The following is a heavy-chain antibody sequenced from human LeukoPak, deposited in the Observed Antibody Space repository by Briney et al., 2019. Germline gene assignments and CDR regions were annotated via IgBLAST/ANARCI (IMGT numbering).Heavy chain of an antibody. V-gene: IGHV4-34*01. CDR3: ARGNQPDLTGDSVDTAMALDY. CDR1: GGSISSYY. Sequence: SETLSLTCTVSGGSISSYYWSWIRQPPGKGLEWIGEINHSGSTNYNPSLKSRVTISVDTSKNQFSLKLSSMTAADTAVYYCARGNQPDLTGDSVDTAMALDYWGQGTLVTVSS. J-gene: IGHJ4*02. D-gene: IGHD5-18*01. CDR2: INHSGST.